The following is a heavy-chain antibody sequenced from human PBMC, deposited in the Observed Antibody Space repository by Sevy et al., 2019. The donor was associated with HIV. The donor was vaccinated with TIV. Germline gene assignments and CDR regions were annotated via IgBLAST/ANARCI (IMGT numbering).Heavy chain of an antibody. CDR2: LRYDGSNK. Sequence: GGSLRLSCAASGFTFSSYGMHWVRQAPGKGLEWVAFLRYDGSNKYYADSVKGRFTISRDNSKNTLYLQMNSLRAEDTAVYYCAKEGYSSSWLGAFDIWGQGTMVTVSS. CDR1: GFTFSSYG. D-gene: IGHD6-13*01. J-gene: IGHJ3*02. CDR3: AKEGYSSSWLGAFDI. V-gene: IGHV3-30*02.